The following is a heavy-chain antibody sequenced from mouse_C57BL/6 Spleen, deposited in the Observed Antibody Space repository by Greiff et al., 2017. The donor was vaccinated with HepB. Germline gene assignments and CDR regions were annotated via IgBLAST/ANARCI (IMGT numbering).Heavy chain of an antibody. CDR2: ISYDGSN. CDR1: GYSITSGYY. J-gene: IGHJ3*01. D-gene: IGHD1-1*01. Sequence: ESGPGLVKPSQSLSLTCSVTGYSITSGYYWNWIRQFPGNKLEWMGYISYDGSNNYNPSLKNRISITRDTSKNQFFLKLNSVTTEDTATYYCARDPLFYYGSSYPFAYWGQGTLVTVSA. V-gene: IGHV3-6*01. CDR3: ARDPLFYYGSSYPFAY.